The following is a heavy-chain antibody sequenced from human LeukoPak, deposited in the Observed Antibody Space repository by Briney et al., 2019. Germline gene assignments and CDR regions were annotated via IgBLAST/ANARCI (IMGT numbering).Heavy chain of an antibody. J-gene: IGHJ2*01. D-gene: IGHD4-23*01. CDR1: AGSMSSGFHY. CDR2: IDTSGST. CDR3: AKKSGNSWYYDI. Sequence: SQTLSLTCTVSAGSMSSGFHYWSWFRQPAGKGLEWIGRIDTSGSTNHNPSLKSRVTMSIDTSKNQFSLKLTSVTAADTAVYYRAKKSGNSWYYDIWGGGTLVTVSS. V-gene: IGHV4-61*02.